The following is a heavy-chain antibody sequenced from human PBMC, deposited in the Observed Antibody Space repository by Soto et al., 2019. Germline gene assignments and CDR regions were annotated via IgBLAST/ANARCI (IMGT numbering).Heavy chain of an antibody. J-gene: IGHJ4*02. CDR3: ASSDYYGSGVDY. D-gene: IGHD3-10*01. Sequence: PSETLSLTCTVSGDSISNYYWSWIRQHPGKGLEWIGYIYYSGSTYYNPSLKSRVTISVDTSKNQFSLKLSSVTAADTAVYYCASSDYYGSGVDYWGQGTLVTVSS. V-gene: IGHV4-59*06. CDR2: IYYSGST. CDR1: GDSISNYY.